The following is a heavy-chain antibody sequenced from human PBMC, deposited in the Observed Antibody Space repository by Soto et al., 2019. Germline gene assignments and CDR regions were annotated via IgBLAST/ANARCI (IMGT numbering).Heavy chain of an antibody. Sequence: PGGSLRLSCAASGFTFSSYGMHWVRQAPGKGLEWVAVIWYDGSNKYYADSVKGRFTISRDNSKNTLYLQMNSLRAEDTAVYYCASQQYSNYAGVDPWGQGTLVTVSS. CDR3: ASQQYSNYAGVDP. V-gene: IGHV3-33*01. CDR2: IWYDGSNK. D-gene: IGHD4-4*01. J-gene: IGHJ5*02. CDR1: GFTFSSYG.